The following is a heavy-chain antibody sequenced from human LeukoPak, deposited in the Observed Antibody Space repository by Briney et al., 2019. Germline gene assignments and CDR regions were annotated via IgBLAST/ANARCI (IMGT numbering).Heavy chain of an antibody. J-gene: IGHJ5*02. CDR2: ITHSGST. CDR1: GGSFSGYY. V-gene: IGHV4-34*01. Sequence: SETLSLTCAVYGGSFSGYYWSWIRQPPGKGLEWIGEITHSGSTNYNPSLKSRVTISVDTSKNQFSLKLSSVTAADTAVYYCARASPMESVVGATGWFDPWGQGTLVTVSS. D-gene: IGHD1-26*01. CDR3: ARASPMESVVGATGWFDP.